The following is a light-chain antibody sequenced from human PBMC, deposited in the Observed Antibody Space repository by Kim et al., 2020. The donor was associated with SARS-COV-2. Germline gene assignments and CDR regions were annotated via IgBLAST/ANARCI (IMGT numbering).Light chain of an antibody. J-gene: IGKJ2*01. CDR1: QSVRSSY. CDR2: GAS. Sequence: SVSPGERATLSCRASQSVRSSYLAWYQQKPGQAPRLLIYGASSRATGIPDRFSGSGSGTDFTLTISRLEPEDFAVYYCQQYGSPYTFGQGTKLEI. V-gene: IGKV3-20*01. CDR3: QQYGSPYT.